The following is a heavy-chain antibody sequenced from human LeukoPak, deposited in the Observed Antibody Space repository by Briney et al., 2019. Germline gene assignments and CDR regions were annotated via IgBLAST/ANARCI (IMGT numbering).Heavy chain of an antibody. CDR2: VNPVTGNA. V-gene: IGHV1-8*02. CDR3: ARAPMGTAALY. D-gene: IGHD2-2*01. Sequence: ASVKVSCKASGGTFSSYAISWVRQAPGQGLEWMGWVNPVTGNAGSAQKFQGRVTLTRDTSISTAYMELSSLTSDDTAFYYCARAPMGTAALYWGQGTLVTVSS. CDR1: GGTFSSYA. J-gene: IGHJ4*02.